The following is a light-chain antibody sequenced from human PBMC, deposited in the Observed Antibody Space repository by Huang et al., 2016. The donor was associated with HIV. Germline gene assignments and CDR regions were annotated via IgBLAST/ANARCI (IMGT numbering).Light chain of an antibody. CDR1: QDTYNY. CDR2: GAS. V-gene: IGKV1-17*03. Sequence: DIQMTQSPSAMSASVGDRVTITCRATQDTYNYIAWFQQKPGKAPKRLIYGASSLQTGVPSRFSGSGSGTEFTLTINNLQPEDSATYYGLQHKNFHTPTFGQGTKVEIK. J-gene: IGKJ1*01. CDR3: LQHKNFHTPT.